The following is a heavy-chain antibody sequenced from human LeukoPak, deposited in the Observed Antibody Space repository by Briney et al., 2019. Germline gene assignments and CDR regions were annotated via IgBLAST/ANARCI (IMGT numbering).Heavy chain of an antibody. CDR2: IKYDGTHK. Sequence: GSLRLSCVASGISFSSYWMAWVRQAPGKGLEWVANIKYDGTHKFYADSVKGRFTISRDNAKNSLFLEMNSLGADDTAVYFCASSHDSSGNDWGQGTLVTVSS. V-gene: IGHV3-7*01. CDR1: GISFSSYW. D-gene: IGHD3-22*01. CDR3: ASSHDSSGND. J-gene: IGHJ4*02.